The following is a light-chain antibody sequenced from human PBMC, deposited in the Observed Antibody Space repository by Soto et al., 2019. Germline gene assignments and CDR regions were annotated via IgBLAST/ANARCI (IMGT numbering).Light chain of an antibody. Sequence: QAVVTQPPSASGTPGQRVTISCSGGSSNIGANYVYWYQLLPGTAPKLIIYEGSKRPSGISNRFSGSKSGNTASLTISGLQAEDEAESSYARTVLFGGGTKLTVL. CDR3: ARTVL. V-gene: IGLV1-47*01. CDR1: SSNIGANY. CDR2: EGS. J-gene: IGLJ3*02.